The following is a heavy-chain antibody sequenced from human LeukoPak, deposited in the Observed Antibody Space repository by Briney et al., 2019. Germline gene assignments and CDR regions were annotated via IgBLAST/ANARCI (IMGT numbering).Heavy chain of an antibody. CDR1: GYTFTSYY. D-gene: IGHD1-26*01. Sequence: GASVKVSCKASGYTFTSYYMHWVRQAPGQGLERMGIINPSGGSTSYAQKFQGRVTMTRDTSTSTVYMELSSLRSEDTAVYYCARDGVGATLGSYYYYYMDVWGKGTTVTISS. V-gene: IGHV1-46*01. CDR2: INPSGGST. J-gene: IGHJ6*03. CDR3: ARDGVGATLGSYYYYYMDV.